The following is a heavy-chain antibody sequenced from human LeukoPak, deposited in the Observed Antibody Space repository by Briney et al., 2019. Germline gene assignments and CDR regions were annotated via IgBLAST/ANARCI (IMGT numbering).Heavy chain of an antibody. CDR2: IIASSGST. CDR1: GFSFSNSA. V-gene: IGHV3-23*01. Sequence: GGSLRLSCAASGFSFSNSAMSWVRQAPGKGLEWVSLIIASSGSTFYADSVKRRFTISRDNSKNTLYLQMNSLRAEDTAVYYCAKGAYDYIEMGYFDYWGQGTLVTVSS. J-gene: IGHJ4*02. D-gene: IGHD5-12*01. CDR3: AKGAYDYIEMGYFDY.